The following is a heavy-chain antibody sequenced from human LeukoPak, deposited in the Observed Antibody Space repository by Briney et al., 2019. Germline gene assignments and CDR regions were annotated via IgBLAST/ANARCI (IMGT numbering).Heavy chain of an antibody. Sequence: PGGSLRLSCAASGFSFSSYSMNWVRQAPGKGLEWVSYISSTSTTYYADSVKGRFTISRDNAKNSLYLQMNSLRDEDTALYYCARDKYGGLWGQGTMATVSS. CDR3: ARDKYGGL. CDR1: GFSFSSYS. CDR2: ISSTSTT. J-gene: IGHJ3*01. V-gene: IGHV3-48*02. D-gene: IGHD3-16*01.